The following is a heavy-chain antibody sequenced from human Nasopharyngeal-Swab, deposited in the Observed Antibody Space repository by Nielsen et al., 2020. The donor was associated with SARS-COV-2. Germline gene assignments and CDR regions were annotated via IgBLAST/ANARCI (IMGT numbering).Heavy chain of an antibody. V-gene: IGHV4-34*01. Sequence: RQAAGRGLAWVGEINHSGSTNYNPSLKSRVTISVDTSKNQFSLKLSSVTAADTAVYYCARAGDIRYYYYGMDVWGQGTTVTVSS. D-gene: IGHD2-21*01. CDR2: INHSGST. CDR3: ARAGDIRYYYYGMDV. J-gene: IGHJ6*02.